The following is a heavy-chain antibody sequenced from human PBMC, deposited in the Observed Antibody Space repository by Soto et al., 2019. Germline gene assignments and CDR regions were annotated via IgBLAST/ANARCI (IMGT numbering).Heavy chain of an antibody. V-gene: IGHV3-48*02. J-gene: IGHJ6*02. CDR2: ISSSSSTI. Sequence: GGSLRLSCAASGCTFSSYSRNWVRQAPGKGLEWVSYISSSSSTIYYADSVKGRFTISRDNAKNSLYLQMNSLRDEDTAVYYCARGAATLLYYYYYYGMDVWGQGTTVTVSS. D-gene: IGHD2-15*01. CDR3: ARGAATLLYYYYYYGMDV. CDR1: GCTFSSYS.